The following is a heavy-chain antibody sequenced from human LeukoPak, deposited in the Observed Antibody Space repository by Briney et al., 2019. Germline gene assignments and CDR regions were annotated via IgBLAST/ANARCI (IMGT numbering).Heavy chain of an antibody. CDR1: GGSISSSSYY. Sequence: SETLSLTCTVSGGSISSSSYYWGWIRQPPGKGLEWIGSIYYSGSTYYNPSLKSRVTISVDTSKNQFSLKLSSVTAADTAVYYCARDQMDIRLIHWFDPWGQGTLVTVSS. J-gene: IGHJ5*02. CDR2: IYYSGST. D-gene: IGHD2-2*03. CDR3: ARDQMDIRLIHWFDP. V-gene: IGHV4-39*02.